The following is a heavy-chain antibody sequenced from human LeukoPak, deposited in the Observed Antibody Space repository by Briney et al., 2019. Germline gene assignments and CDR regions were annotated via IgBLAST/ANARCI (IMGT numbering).Heavy chain of an antibody. CDR2: ISGSGSYI. V-gene: IGHV3-21*01. CDR3: ARVSGLWRLQEYFQH. Sequence: GALRTSLAAPGFPFSSYCMNRVRPAPGKGLEWVSSISGSGSYIYYADSVKGRFTISRDNSKNTLYLQMNSLRAEDTAVYYCARVSGLWRLQEYFQHWGQGTLVTVSS. J-gene: IGHJ1*01. D-gene: IGHD5-24*01. CDR1: GFPFSSYC.